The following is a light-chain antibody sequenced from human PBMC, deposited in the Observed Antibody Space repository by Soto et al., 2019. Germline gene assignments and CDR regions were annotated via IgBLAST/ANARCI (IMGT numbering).Light chain of an antibody. CDR1: QGVSYNK. CDR3: QQHGSSPIT. Sequence: EIVLTQSPGTLSLSPGERATLSCRASQGVSYNKLAWYQQKPGQAPRLLIYGASSRATGIPDRFSGSGSGTDFTLTISRLEPEDFAVYYCQQHGSSPITFGQGTRLEIK. V-gene: IGKV3-20*01. J-gene: IGKJ5*01. CDR2: GAS.